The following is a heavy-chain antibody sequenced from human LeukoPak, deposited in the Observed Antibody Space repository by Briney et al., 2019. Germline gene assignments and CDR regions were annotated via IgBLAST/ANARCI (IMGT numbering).Heavy chain of an antibody. V-gene: IGHV1-2*02. J-gene: IGHJ6*03. CDR2: INHNSGGT. CDR1: GYTFTGHY. D-gene: IGHD2-21*02. CDR3: ARELQRYYYYMDV. Sequence: ASVTVSCKASGYTFTGHYMHWLRQAPAQGLEGMGVINHNSGGTNYAQKFQVKVTMTRDTSISTAYMELSRVRSDDTAVYYCARELQRYYYYMDVWGKGTTVTVSS.